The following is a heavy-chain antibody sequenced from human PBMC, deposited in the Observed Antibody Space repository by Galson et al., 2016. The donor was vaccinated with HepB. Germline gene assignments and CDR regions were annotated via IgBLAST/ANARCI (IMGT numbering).Heavy chain of an antibody. V-gene: IGHV3-74*01. D-gene: IGHD3-9*01. CDR2: IKSDGSIT. CDR3: ARDPNYDILTTYGMDV. CDR1: GFTFSSYW. Sequence: SLRLSCAASGFTFSSYWMDWVRQAPGKGLVWVSRIKSDGSITTYADSVKGRFAISRDNAKNTLYLQMNSLRAEDTAVYYCARDPNYDILTTYGMDVWGQGTTVTVSS. J-gene: IGHJ6*02.